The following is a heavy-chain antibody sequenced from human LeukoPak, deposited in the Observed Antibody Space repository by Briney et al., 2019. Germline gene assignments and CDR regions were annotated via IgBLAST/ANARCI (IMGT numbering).Heavy chain of an antibody. J-gene: IGHJ4*02. CDR3: ARQISVAARAPFDY. D-gene: IGHD6-19*01. V-gene: IGHV2-70*11. CDR2: IDWDDDK. Sequence: VSGPALVKPTQTLTLTCTFSGFSLSTNGMCVSWIRQPPGKALEWLARIDWDDDKYYSAYLKTRLSIPKDSSKNQVVLTMTNMDPVDTATYYCARQISVAARAPFDYWGQGTLVTVSS. CDR1: GFSLSTNGMC.